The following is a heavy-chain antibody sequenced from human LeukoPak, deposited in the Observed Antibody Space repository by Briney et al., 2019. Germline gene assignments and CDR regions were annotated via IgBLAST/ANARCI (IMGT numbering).Heavy chain of an antibody. V-gene: IGHV3-7*01. D-gene: IGHD1-26*01. CDR2: INQDGSEE. J-gene: IGHJ3*01. CDR3: ERWKMELQRNAFDF. CDR1: GFTFRTDW. Sequence: PGGSLRLSCAASGFTFRTDWMSCIRQAPGKEPEWVADINQDGSEEYYLQSVRGRFTVSRDNAQNAVFLQMTNLRADDTAVYYCERWKMELQRNAFDFWGEGTVVTVSS.